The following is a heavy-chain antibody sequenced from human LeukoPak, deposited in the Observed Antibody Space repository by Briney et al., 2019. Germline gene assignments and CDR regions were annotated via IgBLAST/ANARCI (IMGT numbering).Heavy chain of an antibody. D-gene: IGHD3-10*01. CDR1: GYTFTSYG. CDR2: ISAYNGNT. V-gene: IGHV1-18*01. J-gene: IGHJ4*02. CDR3: AREPITMVRGVIPRFDY. Sequence: ASVKVSCKASGYTFTSYGISWVRQAPGQGLEWMGWISAYNGNTNYAQKFQGRVTMTTDTSTSTAYMELRSLRSDGTAVYYCAREPITMVRGVIPRFDYWGQGTLVTVSS.